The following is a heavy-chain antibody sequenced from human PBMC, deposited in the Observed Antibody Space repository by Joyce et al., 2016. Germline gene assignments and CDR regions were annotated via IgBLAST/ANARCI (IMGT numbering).Heavy chain of an antibody. CDR2: INNSGVT. D-gene: IGHD6-19*01. J-gene: IGHJ4*02. CDR1: GGPFRGFF. Sequence: QVQLQQWGAGLLKPSETLSLTCAVPGGPFRGFFWTWVRQAPGKGLEWIGDINNSGVTNYNPSLKTRVTFSVDTSKNQVSLELTSLSAADTAVYYCARSQWLAPLMYWGQGTPVTVSS. V-gene: IGHV4-34*01. CDR3: ARSQWLAPLMY.